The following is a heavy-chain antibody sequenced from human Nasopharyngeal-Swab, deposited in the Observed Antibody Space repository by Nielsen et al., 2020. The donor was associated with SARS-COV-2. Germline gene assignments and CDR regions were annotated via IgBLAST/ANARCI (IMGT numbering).Heavy chain of an antibody. CDR2: IYRSGTT. V-gene: IGHV4-39*07. CDR3: ARDRASSWASEGAFDI. Sequence: SETLSLTCSVSGGSISSSSYYWGWIRQPPGKGLEWIGSIYRSGTTYYNPSLKSRVTISVDTSKSQFSLNLNSVTAADTAVYYCARDRASSWASEGAFDIRGQGTMVTVSS. J-gene: IGHJ3*02. CDR1: GGSISSSSYY. D-gene: IGHD6-13*01.